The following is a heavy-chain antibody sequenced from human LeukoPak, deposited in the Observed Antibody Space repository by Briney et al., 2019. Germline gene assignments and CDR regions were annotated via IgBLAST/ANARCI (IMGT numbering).Heavy chain of an antibody. CDR3: AREGLGCSSTSCHYLDS. Sequence: ASVTVSCMASGYTFTAFYLHWVRQAPGQGLEWMGWINSNSGDTNSEQKFQGRVTMTRDTSISTAYMELGGLRSDDTAVYYCAREGLGCSSTSCHYLDSWGQGTLVTVSS. V-gene: IGHV1-2*02. J-gene: IGHJ4*02. CDR2: INSNSGDT. CDR1: GYTFTAFY. D-gene: IGHD2-2*01.